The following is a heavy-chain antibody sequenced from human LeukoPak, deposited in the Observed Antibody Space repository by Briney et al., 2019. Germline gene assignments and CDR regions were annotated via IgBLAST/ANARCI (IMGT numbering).Heavy chain of an antibody. CDR3: ARADHYYDSSGYDY. CDR1: GGTFSSCA. Sequence: SVKVSCKASGGTFSSCAISWVRQAPGQGLEWMGRIIPILGIANYAQKFQGRVTITADKSTSTAYMELSSLRSEDTAVYYCARADHYYDSSGYDYWGQGTLVTVSS. CDR2: IIPILGIA. D-gene: IGHD3-22*01. J-gene: IGHJ4*02. V-gene: IGHV1-69*04.